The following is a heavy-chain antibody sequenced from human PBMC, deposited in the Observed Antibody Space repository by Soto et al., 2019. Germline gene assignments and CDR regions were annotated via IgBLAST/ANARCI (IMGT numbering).Heavy chain of an antibody. V-gene: IGHV1-2*02. CDR1: GYTFTGYY. J-gene: IGHJ5*02. CDR3: ARWLPSVLRFLEWLPSHNWFDP. CDR2: INPNSGGT. Sequence: VASVKVSCKASGYTFTGYYMHWVRQAPGQGLEWMGWINPNSGGTNYAQKFQGRVTMTRDTSISTAYMELSGLRSDDTAVYYCARWLPSVLRFLEWLPSHNWFDPWGQGTLVTVSS. D-gene: IGHD3-3*01.